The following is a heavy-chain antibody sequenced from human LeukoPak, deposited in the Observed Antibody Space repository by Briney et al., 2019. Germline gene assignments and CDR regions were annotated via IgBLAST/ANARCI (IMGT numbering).Heavy chain of an antibody. CDR1: GGSFSGYY. CDR3: ANLPYYYYGMDV. V-gene: IGHV4-34*01. Sequence: SETLSLTCAVYGGSFSGYYWSWIRQPPGKGLEWIGEINHSGSTNYNPSLKSRVTISVDTSKNQFSLKLSSVTAADTAVYYCANLPYYYYGMDVCGQGTTVTVSS. CDR2: INHSGST. J-gene: IGHJ6*02.